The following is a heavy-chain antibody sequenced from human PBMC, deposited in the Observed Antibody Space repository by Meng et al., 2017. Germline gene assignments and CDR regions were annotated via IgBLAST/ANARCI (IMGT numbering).Heavy chain of an antibody. CDR1: GGSFSGYY. J-gene: IGHJ4*02. CDR2: INHSGST. CDR3: ARVGSFLRDY. Sequence: QVQLQQWGVGLLKPSESLSLTCAVYGGSFSGYYWSWIRQTPGKGLEWIGEINHSGSTNYNPSLKSRVTISVDTSKNQFSLKLSSVTAADTAVYYCARVGSFLRDYWGQGTLVTVSS. D-gene: IGHD2/OR15-2a*01. V-gene: IGHV4-34*01.